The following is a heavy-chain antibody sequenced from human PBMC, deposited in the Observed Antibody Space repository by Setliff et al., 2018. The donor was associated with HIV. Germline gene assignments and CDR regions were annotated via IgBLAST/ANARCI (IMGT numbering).Heavy chain of an antibody. CDR2: IHHSGST. D-gene: IGHD3-22*01. J-gene: IGHJ3*02. CDR3: ARHGHFYDSSSSDAFDI. CDR1: GDSISSSY. V-gene: IGHV4-59*08. Sequence: SETLSLTCTVSGDSISSSYWSWIRQPPGKGLEWIGYIHHSGSTNYNPSHRSRLTLSLDTPRSRLSLRAASLTAADTAVYYCARHGHFYDSSSSDAFDIWGHGTMVTVSS.